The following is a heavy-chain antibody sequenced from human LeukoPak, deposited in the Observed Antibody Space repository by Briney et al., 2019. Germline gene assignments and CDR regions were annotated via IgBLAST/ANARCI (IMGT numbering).Heavy chain of an antibody. CDR1: GYTFTSYD. CDR3: ARGGTYQTYYDFWSGYYHNWFDP. D-gene: IGHD3-3*01. J-gene: IGHJ5*02. CDR2: MNPSSGNT. Sequence: ASVKVSCKASGYTFTSYDINWVRQATGQGLEWMGWMNPSSGNTGYAQKFQGRVTITRNTSISTAYMELSSLRSEDTAVYYCARGGTYQTYYDFWSGYYHNWFDPWGQGTLVTVSS. V-gene: IGHV1-8*03.